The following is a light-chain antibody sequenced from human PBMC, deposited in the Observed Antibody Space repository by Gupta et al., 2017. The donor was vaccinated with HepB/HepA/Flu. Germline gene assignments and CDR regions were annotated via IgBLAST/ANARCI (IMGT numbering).Light chain of an antibody. CDR3: GAYSETYTLLL. V-gene: IGLV2-23*02. CDR2: ELN. CDR1: SSDIGKYNV. J-gene: IGLJ2*01. Sequence: QSALPQPASVSGSPGRSVTNSRPGPSSDIGKYNVISLYQQHPDQAPKLMIYELNERAPGVSQSFSGSTSGDTASLTISGLQAGNEATYICGAYSETYTLLLFGGGTKLTVL.